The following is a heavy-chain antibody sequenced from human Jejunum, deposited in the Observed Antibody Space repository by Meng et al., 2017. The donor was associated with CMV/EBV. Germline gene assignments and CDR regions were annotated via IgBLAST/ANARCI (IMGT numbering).Heavy chain of an antibody. CDR1: YG. D-gene: IGHD2-15*01. J-gene: IGHJ4*02. Sequence: YGMHWVRQAPGKGLEWVTFIRYDGSDKYYADSVKGRFTISRDNSKNTLYLQMNSLRPEDTAVYYCAKDLPFVGYCSGASCYNFDYWGQGTRVTVSS. V-gene: IGHV3-30*02. CDR3: AKDLPFVGYCSGASCYNFDY. CDR2: IRYDGSDK.